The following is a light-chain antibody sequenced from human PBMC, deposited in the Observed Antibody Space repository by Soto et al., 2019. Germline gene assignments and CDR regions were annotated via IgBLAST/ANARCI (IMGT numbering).Light chain of an antibody. J-gene: IGKJ2*01. CDR3: QQYNNWPPYS. Sequence: IVMTQSPATLSVSPGESATLSCRASQSVGTNLAWYQQTPGQAPRVLIHSASTRATGIPARFSGSGSATEFTLTISGHQSEDFAIYYWQQYNNWPPYSFGQGTNLENK. CDR2: SAS. V-gene: IGKV3-15*01. CDR1: QSVGTN.